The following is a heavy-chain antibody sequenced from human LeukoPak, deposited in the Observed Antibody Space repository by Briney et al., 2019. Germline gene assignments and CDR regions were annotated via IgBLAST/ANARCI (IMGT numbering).Heavy chain of an antibody. CDR3: AKDLYYYDSSGNGWAHGFDY. D-gene: IGHD3-22*01. V-gene: IGHV3-30*02. Sequence: GGSLRLSCAASGFTFSSYGMHWVRQAPGKGLEWVAFIRYDGSNKYYADSVKGRFTISRDNSKNTLYLQMNSLRAEDTAVYYCAKDLYYYDSSGNGWAHGFDYWGQGTLVTVSS. CDR2: IRYDGSNK. J-gene: IGHJ4*02. CDR1: GFTFSSYG.